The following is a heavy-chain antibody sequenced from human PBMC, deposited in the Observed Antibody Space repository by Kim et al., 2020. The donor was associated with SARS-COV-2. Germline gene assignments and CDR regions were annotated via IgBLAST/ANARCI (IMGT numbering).Heavy chain of an antibody. J-gene: IGHJ6*02. V-gene: IGHV3-23*01. CDR2: ISGSGGST. D-gene: IGHD3-10*01. Sequence: GGSLRLSCAAYGFTFSSYAMSWVRQAPGKGREWVSAISGSGGSTYYPDSVKGRFTISRDNSKNTLYLQMNSLRAEDTAVYYCAKWVDYYGSGSPKYYYYGMDVWGQGTTVTVSS. CDR3: AKWVDYYGSGSPKYYYYGMDV. CDR1: GFTFSSYA.